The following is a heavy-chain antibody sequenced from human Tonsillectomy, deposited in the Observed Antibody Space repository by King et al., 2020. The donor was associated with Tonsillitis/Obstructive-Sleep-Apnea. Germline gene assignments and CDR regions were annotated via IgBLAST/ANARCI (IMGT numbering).Heavy chain of an antibody. J-gene: IGHJ6*03. CDR2: IYYSGST. V-gene: IGHV4-59*01. CDR1: GGSISSYY. D-gene: IGHD3-3*01. Sequence: QLQESGPGLVKPSETLSLTCTVSGGSISSYYWSWLRQPPGKGLEWIGYIYYSGSTNYNPSLKSRVTISVDTSKNQFSLKLSSVTAADTAVYYCARAGGSTYYDFWCGYYPDYYYYYMDVWGKGTTVTVSS. CDR3: ARAGGSTYYDFWCGYYPDYYYYYMDV.